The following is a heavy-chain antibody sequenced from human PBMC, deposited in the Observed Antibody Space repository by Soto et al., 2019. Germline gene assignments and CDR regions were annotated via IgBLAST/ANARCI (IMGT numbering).Heavy chain of an antibody. CDR1: CYSFTSYG. CDR3: ARQRIAVAGETYYYGMDV. CDR2: ISPYNGRT. V-gene: IGHV1-18*01. J-gene: IGHJ6*02. D-gene: IGHD6-19*01. Sequence: GASVKVSCKASCYSFTSYGIGWVRQVPGQWPEWMGWISPYNGRTNYAQSVKGRVTMTTDTSTSTAYMELRSLRSDDTAVYYCARQRIAVAGETYYYGMDVWGQGTTVTVSS.